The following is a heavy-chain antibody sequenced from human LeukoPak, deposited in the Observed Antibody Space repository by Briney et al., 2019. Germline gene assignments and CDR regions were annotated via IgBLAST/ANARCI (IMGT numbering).Heavy chain of an antibody. CDR2: IYHSGTT. J-gene: IGHJ4*02. V-gene: IGHV4-38-2*02. Sequence: SETLSLTCTVSGYPISSDYYWGWIRQPPGRGLEWIGNIYHSGTTYYNPSLKSRVTISVDTSKNQFSLKLYSVTAADTAVYYCIRGTQEFDYWGQGTLVTVSS. CDR1: GYPISSDYY. CDR3: IRGTQEFDY.